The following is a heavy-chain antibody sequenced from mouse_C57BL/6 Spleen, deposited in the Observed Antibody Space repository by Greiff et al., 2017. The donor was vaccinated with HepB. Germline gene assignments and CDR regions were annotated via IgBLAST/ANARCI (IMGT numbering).Heavy chain of an antibody. CDR1: GYAFSSSW. CDR2: IYPGDGDT. CDR3: ARHGYFDD. Sequence: VQLQQSGPELVKPGASVKISCKASGYAFSSSWMNWVKQRPGKGLEWIGLIYPGDGDTNYNGKFKGKATLTADKSSSTAYMQLSSLTSEDSAVYFCARHGYFDDWGQGTTLTVSS. J-gene: IGHJ2*01. V-gene: IGHV1-82*01.